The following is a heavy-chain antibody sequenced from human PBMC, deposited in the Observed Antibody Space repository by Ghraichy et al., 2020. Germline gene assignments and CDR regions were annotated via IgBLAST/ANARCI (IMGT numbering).Heavy chain of an antibody. CDR2: ISSSSSTI. CDR3: ASGGDSSGYSYYYYYYMDV. CDR1: GFTFSSYS. J-gene: IGHJ6*03. D-gene: IGHD3-22*01. V-gene: IGHV3-48*02. Sequence: GESLNISCAASGFTFSSYSMNWVRQAPGKGLEWVSYISSSSSTIYYADSVKGRFTISRDNAKNSLYLQMNSLRDEDTAVYYCASGGDSSGYSYYYYYYMDVWGKGTTVTVSS.